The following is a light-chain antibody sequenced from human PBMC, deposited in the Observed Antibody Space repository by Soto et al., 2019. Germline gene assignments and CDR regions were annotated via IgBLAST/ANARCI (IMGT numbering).Light chain of an antibody. CDR2: EVS. CDR3: SSFAGHNNLV. V-gene: IGLV2-8*01. J-gene: IGLJ2*01. CDR1: RSDVGGYNY. Sequence: QSALPQPPSASGSPGQSVPISCTGTRSDVGGYNYVSWYQQHPGKAPKLMISEVSKRPSGVPDRLSGSKSGNTASLTVSGLQAEDEADYYCSSFAGHNNLVFGGGTKLTVL.